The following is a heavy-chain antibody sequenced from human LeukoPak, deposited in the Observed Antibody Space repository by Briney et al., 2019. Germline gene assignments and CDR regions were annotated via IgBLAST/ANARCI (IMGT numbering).Heavy chain of an antibody. D-gene: IGHD4-17*01. CDR1: GGSISSSSYY. V-gene: IGHV4-39*01. CDR2: IYYSGST. J-gene: IGHJ4*02. CDR3: ARRKVRYYFDY. Sequence: SETLSLTCTVSGGSISSSSYYWGWIRQPPGKGLEWNGSIYYSGSTYYNPSLKSRVTISVDTSKNQFSLKLSSVTAADTAVYYCARRKVRYYFDYWGRGTLVTVSS.